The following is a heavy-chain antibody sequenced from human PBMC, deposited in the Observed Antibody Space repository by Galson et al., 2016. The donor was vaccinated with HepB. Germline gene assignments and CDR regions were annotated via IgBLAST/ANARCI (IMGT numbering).Heavy chain of an antibody. CDR1: GGRFSAYA. J-gene: IGHJ4*02. D-gene: IGHD6-19*01. V-gene: IGHV1-69*13. CDR2: IIPVFGRT. Sequence: SVKVSCEASGGRFSAYAMSWVRQAPGQGLEWMGDIIPVFGRTNYAQKFQGRVTITADESTRTVYMELSSLRSDDTAVYFCAGGKYSSGWYSPKGALDYWGQGTLVTVSS. CDR3: AGGKYSSGWYSPKGALDY.